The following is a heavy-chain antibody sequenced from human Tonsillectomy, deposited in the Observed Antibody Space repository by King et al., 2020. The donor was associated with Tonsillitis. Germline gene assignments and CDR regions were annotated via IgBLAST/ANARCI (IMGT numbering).Heavy chain of an antibody. D-gene: IGHD3-22*01. CDR3: ARLAPGGEAVAWLSWCDP. J-gene: IGHJ5*02. Sequence: VQLVESGAEVKKPGESLRISCKASGYRFSNYWISWMRQMPGKGLEWMGTIDPSASLATYNPSFEGHVTMSLDTSITTAYLQFSSLKAPDSAIYYCARLAPGGEAVAWLSWCDPWGEGTLVAVSS. V-gene: IGHV5-10-1*03. CDR1: GYRFSNYW. CDR2: IDPSASLA.